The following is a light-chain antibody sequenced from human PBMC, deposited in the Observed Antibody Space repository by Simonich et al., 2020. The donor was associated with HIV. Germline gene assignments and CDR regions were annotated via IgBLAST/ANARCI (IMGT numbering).Light chain of an antibody. V-gene: IGKV3D-20*01. CDR2: DAS. CDR3: QQYGSSGYT. CDR1: QSVSSN. Sequence: EIVMMQSPATLSVSPGERATLSCRASQSVSSNLAWYRQKPGLAPRLLIYDASSRATGIPDRFSGSGSGTDFTLTISRVEPEDFAVYYCQQYGSSGYTFGQGTKLEIK. J-gene: IGKJ2*01.